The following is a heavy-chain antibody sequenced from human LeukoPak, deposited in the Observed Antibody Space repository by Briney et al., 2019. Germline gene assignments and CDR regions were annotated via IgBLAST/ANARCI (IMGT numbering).Heavy chain of an antibody. CDR2: VNHSGST. CDR1: GDSVSSGSRY. D-gene: IGHD2-2*01. J-gene: IGHJ6*02. Sequence: SETLSLTCTVSGDSVSSGSRYWSWIRQSPGKGLEWIGEVNHSGSTNYNPSLKSRVTISVDTSKNQFSLKLSSVTAADTAVYHSARGTPYRIVPAAMRLYYYYGMDVWGQGTTVTVSS. V-gene: IGHV4-61*01. CDR3: ARGTPYRIVPAAMRLYYYYGMDV.